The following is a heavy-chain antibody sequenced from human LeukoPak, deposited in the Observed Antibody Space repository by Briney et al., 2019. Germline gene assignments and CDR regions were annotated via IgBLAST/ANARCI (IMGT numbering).Heavy chain of an antibody. J-gene: IGHJ6*03. V-gene: IGHV3-7*03. CDR3: ARGHFEYEKGYCSGGSCYSGYYYYYMDV. CDR1: GFTFSSYW. D-gene: IGHD2-15*01. CDR2: IKQDGSEK. Sequence: PGGSLRLSCAASGFTFSSYWMSWVRQAPGKGLEWVANIKQDGSEKYYVDSVKGRFTISRDNSKNTLYLQMNSLRAEDTAVYYCARGHFEYEKGYCSGGSCYSGYYYYYMDVWGKGTTVTVSS.